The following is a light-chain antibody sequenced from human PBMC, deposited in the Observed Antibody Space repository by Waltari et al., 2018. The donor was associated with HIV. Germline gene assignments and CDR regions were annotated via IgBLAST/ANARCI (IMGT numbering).Light chain of an antibody. CDR2: RNN. CDR1: RSDIRFNY. J-gene: IGLJ3*02. CDR3: AAWDDSLTAWV. Sequence: QSVLNQSSSESGTSCQTFIISCSGCRSDIRFNYFHLFQQLPGTAPKLLIHRNNQRTSGVPDRFSGSKSGTSASLAIRGLRSEDEADYYCAAWDDSLTAWVFGGGTKLSVL. V-gene: IGLV1-47*01.